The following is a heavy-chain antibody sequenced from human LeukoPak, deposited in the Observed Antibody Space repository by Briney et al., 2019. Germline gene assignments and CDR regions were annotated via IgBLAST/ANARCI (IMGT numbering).Heavy chain of an antibody. V-gene: IGHV3-30*18. Sequence: GGSLRLSCAASGFTFSSYGMHWVRQAPGKGLEWVAVISYDGSNKYYADSVKGRFTISRDNSRNMLYMQMNSLGAEDTAVYYCAKDAESSTSPYFFDYWGQGSLVTVSS. CDR1: GFTFSSYG. CDR2: ISYDGSNK. CDR3: AKDAESSTSPYFFDY. J-gene: IGHJ4*02. D-gene: IGHD2-2*01.